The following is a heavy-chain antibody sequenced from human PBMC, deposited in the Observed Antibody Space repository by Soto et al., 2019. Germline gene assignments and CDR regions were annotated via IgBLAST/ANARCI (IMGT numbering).Heavy chain of an antibody. V-gene: IGHV1-69*13. Sequence: SVEVSCKASGGTFSSYAISWVRQARGQGLEWMGGIIPIFGTANYAQKFQGRVTITADESTSTAYMELSSLRSEDTAVYYCARKHYDSSGYYLDYWGQGTLVTVSS. CDR1: GGTFSSYA. D-gene: IGHD3-22*01. CDR2: IIPIFGTA. J-gene: IGHJ4*02. CDR3: ARKHYDSSGYYLDY.